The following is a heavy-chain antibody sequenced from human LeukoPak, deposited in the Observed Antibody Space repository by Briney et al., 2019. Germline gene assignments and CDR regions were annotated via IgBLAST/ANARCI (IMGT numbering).Heavy chain of an antibody. CDR1: GVSISSYY. Sequence: SETLSLTCTVSGVSISSYYWSWIRQPPGKGLEWIGYIYYSGSTNYNPSLKSRVTISVDTSKNQFSLKLSSVTAADTAVYYCARSIAAPHDAFDIWGQGTMVTVSS. V-gene: IGHV4-59*01. CDR3: ARSIAAPHDAFDI. CDR2: IYYSGST. D-gene: IGHD6-6*01. J-gene: IGHJ3*02.